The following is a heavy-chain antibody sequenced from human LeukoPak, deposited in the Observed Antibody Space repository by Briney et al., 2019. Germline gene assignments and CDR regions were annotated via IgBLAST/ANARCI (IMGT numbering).Heavy chain of an antibody. CDR1: GFTVSSNY. CDR3: ASSYDSSGRDY. D-gene: IGHD3-22*01. CDR2: IKQDGSEK. V-gene: IGHV3-7*01. J-gene: IGHJ4*02. Sequence: GGSLRLSCEASGFTVSSNYMSWVRQAPGKGLEWVANIKQDGSEKYYVDSVKGRFTISRDNSKNTLYLQMNSLRAEDTAVYYCASSYDSSGRDYWGQGTLVTVSS.